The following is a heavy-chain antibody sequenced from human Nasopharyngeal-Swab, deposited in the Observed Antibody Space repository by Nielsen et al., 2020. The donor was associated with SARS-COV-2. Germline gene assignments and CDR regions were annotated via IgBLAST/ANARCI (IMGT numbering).Heavy chain of an antibody. Sequence: CVRQAPGQGLEWMGIINPSGGSTSYAQKFQGRVTMTRDTSTSTVYMELSSLRSEDTAVYYCARGEAWLPIDYWGQGTLVTVSS. J-gene: IGHJ4*02. V-gene: IGHV1-46*01. D-gene: IGHD3-22*01. CDR3: ARGEAWLPIDY. CDR2: INPSGGST.